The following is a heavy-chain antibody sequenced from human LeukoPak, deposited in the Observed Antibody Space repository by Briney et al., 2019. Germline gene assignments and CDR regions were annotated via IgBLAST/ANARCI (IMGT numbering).Heavy chain of an antibody. J-gene: IGHJ4*02. D-gene: IGHD6-13*01. CDR3: ARAIQIGYTSSWYFDY. V-gene: IGHV4-34*01. Sequence: PSETLSLTCAVYGGSFSGYYWSWIRQPPGKGLEWIGEINHSGSTNYNPSLKSRVTISVDTSKNQFSLKLSSVTAADTAVYYCARAIQIGYTSSWYFDYWGQGTLVTVSS. CDR2: INHSGST. CDR1: GGSFSGYY.